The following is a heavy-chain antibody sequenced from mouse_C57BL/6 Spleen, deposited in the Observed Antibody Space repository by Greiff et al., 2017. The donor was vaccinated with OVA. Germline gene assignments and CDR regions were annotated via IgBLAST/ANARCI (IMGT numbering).Heavy chain of an antibody. V-gene: IGHV1-69*01. D-gene: IGHD3-2*02. Sequence: QVQLQQPGAELVMPGASVKLSCKASGYTFTSYWMHWVKQRPGQGLEWIGEIDPSDSYTNYNQKFKGKSTLTVDKSSSTAYTQLSSLTSEDSAVYYCARRGTAQAWFAYWGQGTLVTVSA. CDR3: ARRGTAQAWFAY. J-gene: IGHJ3*01. CDR1: GYTFTSYW. CDR2: IDPSDSYT.